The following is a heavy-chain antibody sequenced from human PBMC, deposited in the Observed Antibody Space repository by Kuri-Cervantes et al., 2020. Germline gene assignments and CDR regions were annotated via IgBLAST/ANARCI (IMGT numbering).Heavy chain of an antibody. J-gene: IGHJ4*02. CDR2: ISKSGDSI. V-gene: IGHV3-11*01. CDR3: ARVRGSYSSDY. CDR1: GFTFRDYY. Sequence: GESLKISCAASGFTFRDYYMSWIRQAPGKGLEWVSYISKSGDSIYYVDSVKGRFTISRDNAKNSLYLQMNSLRAEDTAVYYCARVRGSYSSDYWGQGTLVTVSS. D-gene: IGHD1-26*01.